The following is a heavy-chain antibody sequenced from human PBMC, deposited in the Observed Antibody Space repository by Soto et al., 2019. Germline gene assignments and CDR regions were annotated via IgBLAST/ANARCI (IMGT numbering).Heavy chain of an antibody. CDR2: IYPDDSDT. D-gene: IGHD2-15*01. V-gene: IGHV5-51*01. J-gene: IGHJ5*02. Sequence: GESLKISCKTSGNRFSRYWIGWVRQMPGKGLEWLGVIYPDDSDTRYSPSFLGRVTISADESSNTATLQWSSLRASDSAMYYCASRAVYCNGFTWSGSWGKGTPVTVSS. CDR3: ASRAVYCNGFTWSGS. CDR1: GNRFSRYW.